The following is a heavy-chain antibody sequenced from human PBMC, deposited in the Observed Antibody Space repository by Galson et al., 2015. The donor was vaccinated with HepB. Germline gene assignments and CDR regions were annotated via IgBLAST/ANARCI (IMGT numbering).Heavy chain of an antibody. J-gene: IGHJ3*02. CDR3: ARDGITGTTGDDAFDI. CDR2: IKQDGSQK. V-gene: IGHV3-7*01. Sequence: SLRLSCAASGFTFSNYWMSWVRQTPGKGLEWVANIKQDGSQKYYVDSVKGRFTISRDNARDSLYLQMNSLRAEDTAVYYCARDGITGTTGDDAFDIWGQGTMVTVSS. D-gene: IGHD1-20*01. CDR1: GFTFSNYW.